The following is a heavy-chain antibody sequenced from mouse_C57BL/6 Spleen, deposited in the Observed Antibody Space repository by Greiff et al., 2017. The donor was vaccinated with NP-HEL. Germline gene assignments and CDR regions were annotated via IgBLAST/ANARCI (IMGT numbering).Heavy chain of an antibody. Sequence: QVQLQQPGAELVRPGSSVKLSCKASGYTFTSYWMHWVKQRPIQGLEWIGNIDPSDSETHYNQKFKDKATLTVDTSSSTAYMQLSSLTSEDSAVYYCAKIYYGTYWYFDVWGTGTTVTVSS. CDR2: IDPSDSET. J-gene: IGHJ1*03. V-gene: IGHV1-52*01. CDR3: AKIYYGTYWYFDV. D-gene: IGHD2-1*01. CDR1: GYTFTSYW.